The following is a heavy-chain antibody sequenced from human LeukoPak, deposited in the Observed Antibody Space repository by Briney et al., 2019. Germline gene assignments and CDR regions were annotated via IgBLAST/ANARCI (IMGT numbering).Heavy chain of an antibody. V-gene: IGHV3-21*01. CDR3: ARDYYGDYYFDY. J-gene: IGHJ4*02. Sequence: PGGSLRLSCAASGFTFTTYSMNWVRQAPGKGLEWVSSINTSGSYIYHADSVKGRFTISRDNAKNSLYLQMNSPRAEDTAVYYCARDYYGDYYFDYWGQGTLVTVSS. D-gene: IGHD4-17*01. CDR1: GFTFTTYS. CDR2: INTSGSYI.